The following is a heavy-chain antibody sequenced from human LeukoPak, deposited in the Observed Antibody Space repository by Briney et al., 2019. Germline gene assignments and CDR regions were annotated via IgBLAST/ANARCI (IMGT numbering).Heavy chain of an antibody. CDR2: IIPIFGTA. V-gene: IGHV1-69*01. J-gene: IGHJ3*02. Sequence: GASVKVSCKASGGTSSSYAISWVRQAPGQGLEWMGGIIPIFGTANYAQKFQGRVTITADESTSTAYMELSSLRSEDTAVYYCARVSTPVEEWQYAFDIWGQGTMVTVSS. CDR1: GGTSSSYA. D-gene: IGHD3-3*01. CDR3: ARVSTPVEEWQYAFDI.